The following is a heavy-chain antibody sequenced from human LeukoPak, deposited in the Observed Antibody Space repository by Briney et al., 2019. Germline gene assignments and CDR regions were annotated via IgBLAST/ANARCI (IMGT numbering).Heavy chain of an antibody. CDR1: GYTFTTYA. CDR3: ARGSSGYPRYFDY. V-gene: IGHV1-3*01. D-gene: IGHD3-22*01. Sequence: ASVKVSCKASGYTFTTYAMHWVRQAPGQRLEWMGWINAANGNTKYSQKFQGRVTITRYTSASTAYMELSSLRSEDTAVYYCARGSSGYPRYFDYWGQGTLVTVSS. CDR2: INAANGNT. J-gene: IGHJ4*02.